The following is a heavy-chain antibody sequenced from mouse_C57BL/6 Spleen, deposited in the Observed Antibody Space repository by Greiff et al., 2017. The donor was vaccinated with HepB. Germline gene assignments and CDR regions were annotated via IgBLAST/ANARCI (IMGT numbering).Heavy chain of an antibody. J-gene: IGHJ3*01. D-gene: IGHD2-2*01. CDR3: ARSGVTTEFAY. CDR2: INPYNGGT. CDR1: GYTFTDYY. V-gene: IGHV1-19*01. Sequence: EVQLQQSGPVLVKPGASVKMSCKASGYTFTDYYMNWVKQSHGKSLEWIGVINPYNGGTSYNQKFKGKATLTVDKSSSTAYMELNSLTSEDSAVYYCARSGVTTEFAYWGQGTLVTVSA.